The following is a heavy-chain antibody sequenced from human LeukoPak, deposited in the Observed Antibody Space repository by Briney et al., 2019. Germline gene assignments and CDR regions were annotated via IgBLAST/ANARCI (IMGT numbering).Heavy chain of an antibody. CDR2: IWYDGSNK. J-gene: IGHJ3*02. V-gene: IGHV3-33*01. CDR3: ARSLPGKDAFDI. CDR1: GFTFSNYG. Sequence: GSLRLSCAASGFTFSNYGFHWVRQAPGKGLECVAVIWYDGSNKYYAASVKGRFTISRDDPKNTLYLQMNSLRAEDTAVYYCARSLPGKDAFDIWGQGTMVTVSS.